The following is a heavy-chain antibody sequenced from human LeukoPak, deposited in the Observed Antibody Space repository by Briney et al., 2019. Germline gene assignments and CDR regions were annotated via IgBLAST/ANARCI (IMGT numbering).Heavy chain of an antibody. V-gene: IGHV5-51*01. CDR2: IYPDDSDT. Sequence: GESLKISCKGSGYRFNAYWIAWVRQMPGKGLEWMGIIYPDDSDTRYSPSFQGQVTISADKSVRTAYLQWSSLKASDTALYYCARQAVDYYYGMDVWGQGTTVTVSS. CDR3: ARQAVDYYYGMDV. D-gene: IGHD6-25*01. J-gene: IGHJ6*02. CDR1: GYRFNAYW.